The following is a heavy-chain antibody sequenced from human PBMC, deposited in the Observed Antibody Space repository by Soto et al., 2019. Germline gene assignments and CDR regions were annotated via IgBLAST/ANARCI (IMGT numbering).Heavy chain of an antibody. CDR1: GGTFSSYA. J-gene: IGHJ4*02. Sequence: QVQLVQTGGEVKKPGSSVKVSYKASGGTFSSYAISWVRQAPGQGLEWMGGIIPIFGTADYAQKFQGRVTITADESTSTAYMELSSLRSEDTAVYYCARAGGVYDYSPFDYWGQGTLVTVSS. CDR2: IIPIFGTA. V-gene: IGHV1-69*12. CDR3: ARAGGVYDYSPFDY. D-gene: IGHD4-4*01.